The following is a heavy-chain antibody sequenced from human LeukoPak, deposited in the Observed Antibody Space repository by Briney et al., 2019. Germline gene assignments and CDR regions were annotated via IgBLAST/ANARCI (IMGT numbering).Heavy chain of an antibody. CDR1: GFTFTNAW. Sequence: KPGGSLRLSCAPSGFTFTNAWMSWVRQSPGKGLEWVGRIKSKTDGGTTDYAEPVRGRFTISRDDSKNTLYLQMNSLKTEDTAVYYCTGRAYVYWGQGTLVTVST. D-gene: IGHD2-8*01. CDR3: TGRAYVY. V-gene: IGHV3-15*01. CDR2: IKSKTDGGTT. J-gene: IGHJ4*02.